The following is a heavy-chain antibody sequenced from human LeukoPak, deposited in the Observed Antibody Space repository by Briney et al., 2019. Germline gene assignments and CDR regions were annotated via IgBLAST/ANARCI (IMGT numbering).Heavy chain of an antibody. J-gene: IGHJ4*02. D-gene: IGHD3-3*01. Sequence: SETLSLTCTVSGGSISSYYWSWIRQPPGKGLEWIGYIYYSGSTNYNPSLKSRVTISVDTSKNQFSLKLSSVTAAGTAVYYCARALDDFWSGYPTYFDYWGQGTLVTVSS. CDR1: GGSISSYY. CDR3: ARALDDFWSGYPTYFDY. V-gene: IGHV4-59*08. CDR2: IYYSGST.